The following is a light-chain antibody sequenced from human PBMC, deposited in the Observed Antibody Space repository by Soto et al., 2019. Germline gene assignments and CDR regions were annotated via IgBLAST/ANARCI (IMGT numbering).Light chain of an antibody. CDR3: QQYGSSGT. J-gene: IGKJ1*01. V-gene: IGKV3-20*01. CDR1: QSVSNNY. CDR2: GAS. Sequence: EIALTQSPGTLSLSPGERATFSCRASQSVSNNYLAWYQQKPGQAPRLLIYGASNRATGIPDRFSGSGSGTDFTLTISRLEPEDFAVYYCQQYGSSGTFGQGTKVDI.